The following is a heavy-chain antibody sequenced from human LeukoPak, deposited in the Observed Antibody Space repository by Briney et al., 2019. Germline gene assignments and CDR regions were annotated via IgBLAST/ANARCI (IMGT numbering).Heavy chain of an antibody. CDR2: IYSGGST. CDR3: ARGRVTTNY. J-gene: IGHJ4*02. CDR1: EFTVTSNY. D-gene: IGHD4-11*01. V-gene: IGHV3-66*01. Sequence: GGSLRLSCLASEFTVTSNYMTWVRQAPGKGLEWVSVIYSGGSTYYADSVKGRFTISRDNSKNTLYLQMNSLRAEDTAVYYCARGRVTTNYWGQGTLVTVSS.